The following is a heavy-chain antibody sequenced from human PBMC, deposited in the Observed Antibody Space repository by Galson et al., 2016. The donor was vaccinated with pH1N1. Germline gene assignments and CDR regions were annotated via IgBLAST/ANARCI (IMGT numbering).Heavy chain of an antibody. CDR2: IFYSGST. D-gene: IGHD6-19*01. Sequence: TLSLTCTVPGGSISSGGYYWSWIRQHPGKGLEWIGYIFYSGSTYYNPSLKSRVTISVDTSKNQFSLKLSSVTAADTAVYYCARGVSVAGTPRLDYWGQGTLVTVSS. J-gene: IGHJ4*02. V-gene: IGHV4-31*03. CDR1: GGSISSGGYY. CDR3: ARGVSVAGTPRLDY.